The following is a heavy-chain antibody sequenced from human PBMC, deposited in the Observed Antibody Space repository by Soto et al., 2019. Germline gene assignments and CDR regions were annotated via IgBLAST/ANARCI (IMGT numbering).Heavy chain of an antibody. D-gene: IGHD6-13*01. Sequence: GASVKVSCKASGYTFTSYDINWVRQATGQGLEWMGWMNPNSGNTGYAQKFQGRVTMTRNTSISTAYMELSSLRSEDTAVYYCASGADGSSWYTDYGMDVWGQGTTVTVSS. J-gene: IGHJ6*02. CDR3: ASGADGSSWYTDYGMDV. CDR1: GYTFTSYD. CDR2: MNPNSGNT. V-gene: IGHV1-8*01.